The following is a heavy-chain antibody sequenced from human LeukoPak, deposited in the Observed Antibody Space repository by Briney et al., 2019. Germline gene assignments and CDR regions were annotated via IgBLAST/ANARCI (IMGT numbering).Heavy chain of an antibody. Sequence: ASVKVSCKASGYTFTGYYMHWVRQAPGQGLEWMGWINPNSGGTNYAQKFQGRVTMTRDTSISTAYMELSRLRSDDTAVYYCARVGIAAAGTPRWYFDYWGQGTLVTVSS. J-gene: IGHJ4*02. V-gene: IGHV1-2*02. D-gene: IGHD6-13*01. CDR3: ARVGIAAAGTPRWYFDY. CDR2: INPNSGGT. CDR1: GYTFTGYY.